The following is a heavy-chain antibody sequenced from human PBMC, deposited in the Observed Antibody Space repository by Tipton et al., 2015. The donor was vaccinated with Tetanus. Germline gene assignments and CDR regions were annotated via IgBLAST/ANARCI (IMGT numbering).Heavy chain of an antibody. CDR3: ARTGPYDFWSGYYNIDY. CDR1: GFTFSSYA. V-gene: IGHV3-23*01. D-gene: IGHD3-3*01. Sequence: SLRLSCAASGFTFSSYAMSWVRQAPGKGLEWVSAISGSGGSTYYADSVKGRFTISRDNSKNTLYLQMNSLRAEDTAVYYCARTGPYDFWSGYYNIDYWGQGTLVTVSS. J-gene: IGHJ4*02. CDR2: ISGSGGST.